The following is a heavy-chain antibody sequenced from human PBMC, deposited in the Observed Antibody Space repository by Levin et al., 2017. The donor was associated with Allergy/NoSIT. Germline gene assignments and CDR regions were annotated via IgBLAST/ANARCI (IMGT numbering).Heavy chain of an antibody. J-gene: IGHJ4*02. CDR1: GYTFTGYY. V-gene: IGHV1-2*02. CDR3: ARVSGTTGDY. CDR2: ITPYSGGA. D-gene: IGHD1-1*01. Sequence: GESLKISCRASGYTFTGYYIHWVRQAPGQGLEWMGWITPYSGGAKYAQKFQGRVTMTGDTSINTAYMELRSLREDDTAVYYCARVSGTTGDYWGQGTLVTVSS.